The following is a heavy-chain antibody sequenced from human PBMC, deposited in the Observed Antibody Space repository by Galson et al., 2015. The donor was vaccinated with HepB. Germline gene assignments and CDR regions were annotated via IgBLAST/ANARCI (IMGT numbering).Heavy chain of an antibody. J-gene: IGHJ6*02. CDR2: IYYSGST. D-gene: IGHD2-15*01. CDR1: GGSISSSSYY. Sequence: ETLSLTCTVSGGSISSSSYYWGWIRQPPGKGLEWIGSIYYSGSTYYNPSLKSRVTISVDTSKNQFSLKLSSVTAADTAVYYGHMGSGYCSGGSCSLLYGMDVWGQGTTVTVSS. V-gene: IGHV4-39*01. CDR3: HMGSGYCSGGSCSLLYGMDV.